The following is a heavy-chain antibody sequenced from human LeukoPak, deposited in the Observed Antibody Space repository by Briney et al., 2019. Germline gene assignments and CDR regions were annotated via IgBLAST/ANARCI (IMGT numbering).Heavy chain of an antibody. CDR3: ARDLQIFGVVTYDNWFDP. CDR2: ISAYNGNT. V-gene: IGHV1-18*01. D-gene: IGHD3-3*01. J-gene: IGHJ5*02. Sequence: ASVKVSCKASGYTFTSYGISWVRQAPGQGLEWMGWISAYNGNTNYAQKLQGRVTMTTDTSTSTAYMELRSLRSDDTAVYYCARDLQIFGVVTYDNWFDPWGQGTLVTVSS. CDR1: GYTFTSYG.